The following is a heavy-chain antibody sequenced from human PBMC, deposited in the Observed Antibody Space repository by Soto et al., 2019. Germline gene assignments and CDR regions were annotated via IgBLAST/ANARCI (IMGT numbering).Heavy chain of an antibody. Sequence: QVHLVQSGAEVKKPGASVKVSCKCSGYTFTSYGITWVRQAPGQVLEWMGWISAHNGNTDYAQKLQGRVTVTRDTSTSTAYMELRSLRSDDTAVYYCARGRYGDYWGQGALVTVSS. D-gene: IGHD1-1*01. CDR1: GYTFTSYG. V-gene: IGHV1-18*01. J-gene: IGHJ4*02. CDR3: ARGRYGDY. CDR2: ISAHNGNT.